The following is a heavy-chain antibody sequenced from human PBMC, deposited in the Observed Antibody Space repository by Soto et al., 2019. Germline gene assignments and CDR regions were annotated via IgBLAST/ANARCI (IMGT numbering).Heavy chain of an antibody. J-gene: IGHJ6*02. D-gene: IGHD2-8*01. Sequence: GESLKISCQGSGYRFSSYWSAWVRQRPGKGLEWMGIIYPGDYDTIYSPSFQGQFTFSVDKSTSTAYLQWSSLKASDTAMYYCARQGSNGAYYYYGMDVWGQGTTVTVSS. CDR3: ARQGSNGAYYYYGMDV. CDR2: IYPGDYDT. V-gene: IGHV5-51*01. CDR1: GYRFSSYW.